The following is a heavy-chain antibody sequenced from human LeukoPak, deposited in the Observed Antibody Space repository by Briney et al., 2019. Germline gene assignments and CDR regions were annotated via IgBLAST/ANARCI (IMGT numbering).Heavy chain of an antibody. CDR1: GFSFSSYA. D-gene: IGHD5-24*01. CDR3: VKGEMATIPYFDF. V-gene: IGHV3-64D*09. J-gene: IGHJ4*02. CDR2: ISNSGAST. Sequence: AGGSLRLSCSASGFSFSSYAMHWVRQAPGKGLEYVSAISNSGASTYYADSVKGRFTISRDHSKNTLYLQMRSLRAEDTAVYHCVKGEMATIPYFDFWGQGTLVTVSS.